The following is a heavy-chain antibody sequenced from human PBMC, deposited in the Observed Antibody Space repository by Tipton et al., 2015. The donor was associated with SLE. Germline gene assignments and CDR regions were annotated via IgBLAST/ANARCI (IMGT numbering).Heavy chain of an antibody. Sequence: SLRLSCAASGFTFSSYEVNWVRQAPGKGLEWVSYISSSGSTIYYADSVKGRFAISRDNAKNSLYLQMNSLRAEDTAVYYCARALYYDYVWGSYRWGYYFDYWGQGTLVTVSS. CDR1: GFTFSSYE. V-gene: IGHV3-48*03. CDR2: ISSSGSTI. D-gene: IGHD3-16*02. J-gene: IGHJ4*02. CDR3: ARALYYDYVWGSYRWGYYFDY.